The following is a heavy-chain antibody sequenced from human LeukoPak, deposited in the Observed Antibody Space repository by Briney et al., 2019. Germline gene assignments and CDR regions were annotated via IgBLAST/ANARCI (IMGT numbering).Heavy chain of an antibody. D-gene: IGHD1-1*01. Sequence: SVKVSCKASGGTFYNSAINWVRQAPGQGLEWMGRIIPILNIPNYAQKLQGRVTIAADKSTSTAYMELSSLRSDDTAVYYCAREKMEVGYYGLDVWGQGTTVTVSS. CDR2: IIPILNIP. V-gene: IGHV1-69*04. CDR1: GGTFYNSA. CDR3: AREKMEVGYYGLDV. J-gene: IGHJ6*02.